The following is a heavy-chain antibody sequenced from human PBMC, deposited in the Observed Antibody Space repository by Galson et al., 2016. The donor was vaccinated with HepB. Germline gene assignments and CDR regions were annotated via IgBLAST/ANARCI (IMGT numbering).Heavy chain of an antibody. V-gene: IGHV4-59*01. Sequence: SLTCTVSGGSISTYHWSWIRQPPEKGLEWIGYSDYSGSTNYNPSLKSRVTISVDTSKNQFSLKVSSVTAADTAVYYCAREPAATGDAFDIWGQGTMVTVSS. CDR2: SDYSGST. CDR1: GGSISTYH. D-gene: IGHD3-9*01. CDR3: AREPAATGDAFDI. J-gene: IGHJ3*02.